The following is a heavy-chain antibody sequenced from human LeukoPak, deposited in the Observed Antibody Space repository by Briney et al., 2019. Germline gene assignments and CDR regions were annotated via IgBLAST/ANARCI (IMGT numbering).Heavy chain of an antibody. CDR3: ARDPHCSNTNCPFDY. CDR1: GGSISSSDW. Sequence: SETLSLTCAVSGGSISSSDWWRWVRQSPGRGLEWIGYIYRSDNPIYNPSLKSRVTMSVDKSKNQFSLRPSSVTAADTAVYYCARDPHCSNTNCPFDYWGQGTLVIVSS. CDR2: IYRSDNP. V-gene: IGHV4-4*02. D-gene: IGHD2-2*01. J-gene: IGHJ4*02.